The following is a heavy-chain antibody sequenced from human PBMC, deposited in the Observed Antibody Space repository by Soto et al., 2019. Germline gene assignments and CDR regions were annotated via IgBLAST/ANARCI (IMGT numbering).Heavy chain of an antibody. CDR3: ATDSGSGYADY. V-gene: IGHV1-3*01. CDR1: GYTFTSYA. D-gene: IGHD3-22*01. J-gene: IGHJ4*02. CDR2: INAGNGNT. Sequence: GASLKVSCKASGYTFTSYAMHWVRQAPGQRLEWMGWINAGNGNTIYAQKFQGRVTMTEDTSTDTAYMELSSLRSEDTAVYYCATDSGSGYADYWGQGTLVTVSS.